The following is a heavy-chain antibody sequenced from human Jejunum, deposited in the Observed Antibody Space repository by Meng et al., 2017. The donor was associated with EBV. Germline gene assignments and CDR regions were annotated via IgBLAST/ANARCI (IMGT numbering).Heavy chain of an antibody. CDR1: EYIFTTYD. Sequence: QVQLLESGAEVKNPGAVWRVSCQAAEYIFTTYDLHWVRQAPGQRLEWMGWINGGATSTVYSQNFQGRLTIARDTSARTAFMELSSLTSEDTAVYYCASGPSCSSGSCQEFDYWGQGTLVTVSS. V-gene: IGHV1-3*01. D-gene: IGHD2-2*01. CDR2: INGGATST. J-gene: IGHJ4*02. CDR3: ASGPSCSSGSCQEFDY.